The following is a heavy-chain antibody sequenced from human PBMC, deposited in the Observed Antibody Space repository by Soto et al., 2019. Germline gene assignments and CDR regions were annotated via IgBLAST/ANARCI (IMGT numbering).Heavy chain of an antibody. CDR2: IYPGDSDT. V-gene: IGHV5-51*01. Sequence: GESLKISCQGSGYRFTSYLIGWVRQMPGKGLEWMGIIYPGDSDTRYSPSFQGQVTISADKSISTAYLQWSSLKASDTAMYYCARHWGSPGSYYYYGMDVWGQGTTVTVSS. J-gene: IGHJ6*02. D-gene: IGHD3-16*01. CDR1: GYRFTSYL. CDR3: ARHWGSPGSYYYYGMDV.